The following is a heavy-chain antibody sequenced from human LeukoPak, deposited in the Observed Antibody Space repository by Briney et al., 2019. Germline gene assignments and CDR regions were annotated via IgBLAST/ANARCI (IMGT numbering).Heavy chain of an antibody. CDR3: ARDRESSGFFSYYYGMDV. CDR1: GYTFNTDY. V-gene: IGHV1-46*02. Sequence: ASVKVSCKASGYTFNTDYFHWVRQAPGQGLEWMGIIKSRGGSTTYAQKFQGRVTMTTDTSTSTVYMDLSSLTYEDTAAYYCARDRESSGFFSYYYGMDVWGQGTTVTVSS. CDR2: IKSRGGST. D-gene: IGHD6-19*01. J-gene: IGHJ6*02.